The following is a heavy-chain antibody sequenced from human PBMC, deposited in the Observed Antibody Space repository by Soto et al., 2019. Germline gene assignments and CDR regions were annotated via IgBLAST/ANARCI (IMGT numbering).Heavy chain of an antibody. D-gene: IGHD2-15*01. V-gene: IGHV3-48*01. CDR3: AAPQTPSYWYFDL. CDR2: ITFSSGTI. J-gene: IGHJ2*01. CDR1: GFSFGSYS. Sequence: GGSLRLSCAASGFSFGSYSMNWVRQAPGKGLEWVSYITFSSGTIYYTDSVKGRFTISRDNAKNSLYLQMNSLRAEDTAVYYCAAPQTPSYWYFDLWGRGTLVTVSS.